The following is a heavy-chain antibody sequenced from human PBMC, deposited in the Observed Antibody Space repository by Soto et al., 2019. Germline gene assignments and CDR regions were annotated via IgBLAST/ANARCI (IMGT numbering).Heavy chain of an antibody. D-gene: IGHD3-22*01. CDR3: ASDYYYDSSGYGPFDY. Sequence: EVQLVESGGGLVEPGGSLRLSCAASGFTFSSYSMNWVRQAPGKGLEWVSSISSSSSYIYYADSVKGRFTISRDNAKNSLYLQMNSLRAEDTAVYYCASDYYYDSSGYGPFDYWGQGTLVTVSS. V-gene: IGHV3-21*01. J-gene: IGHJ4*02. CDR1: GFTFSSYS. CDR2: ISSSSSYI.